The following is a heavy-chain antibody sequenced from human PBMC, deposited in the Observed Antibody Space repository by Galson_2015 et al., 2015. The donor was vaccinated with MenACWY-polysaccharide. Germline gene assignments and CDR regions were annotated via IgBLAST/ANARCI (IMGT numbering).Heavy chain of an antibody. CDR3: AKHHNAPRPERPMVDFYHTDV. J-gene: IGHJ6*03. V-gene: IGHV3-23*01. CDR2: ISDGGGST. D-gene: IGHD6-6*01. CDR1: GFTFSNYA. Sequence: SLRLSCAASGFTFSNYAMSWVRQAPGKGLEWVSAISDGGGSTFYADSVKGRFTISRDNSKNTLYLQMNSLRAEDTAVHYCAKHHNAPRPERPMVDFYHTDVWGNGSTVSVSS.